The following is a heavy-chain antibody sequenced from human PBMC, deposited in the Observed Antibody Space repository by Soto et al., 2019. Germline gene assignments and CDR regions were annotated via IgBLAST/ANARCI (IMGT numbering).Heavy chain of an antibody. Sequence: SETLSLTCTVSGGSISSYYWSWIRQPPGKGLEWIGYIYYSGSTNYNPSLKSRVTISVDTSKNQFSLKLSSVTAADTAVYYCARLEPSIAVAEDDAFDICGQGTMVTVSS. CDR2: IYYSGST. J-gene: IGHJ3*02. CDR3: ARLEPSIAVAEDDAFDI. V-gene: IGHV4-59*01. D-gene: IGHD6-19*01. CDR1: GGSISSYY.